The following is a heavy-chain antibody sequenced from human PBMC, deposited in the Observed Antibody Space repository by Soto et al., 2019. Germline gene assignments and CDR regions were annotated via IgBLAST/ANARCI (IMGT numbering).Heavy chain of an antibody. J-gene: IGHJ5*02. CDR3: ARMASFGSLNWFDP. CDR1: GYTFTNND. D-gene: IGHD5-18*01. CDR2: MNPGSGDT. V-gene: IGHV1-8*02. Sequence: ASVKVSCKASGYTFTNNDVSWVRQATGQGLEWMGWMNPGSGDTGYAQKFQGRVTMTRDISIATAYMELNSLTSEDTAIYYCARMASFGSLNWFDPWGQGTLVTVSS.